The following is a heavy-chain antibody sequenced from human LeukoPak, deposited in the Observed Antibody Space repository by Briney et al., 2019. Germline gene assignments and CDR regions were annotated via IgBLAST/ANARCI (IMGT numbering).Heavy chain of an antibody. CDR1: GYTFTSYG. J-gene: IGHJ5*02. D-gene: IGHD1-26*01. V-gene: IGHV1-18*01. CDR2: ISAYNGNT. CDR3: ARDLRRLVGATTKSWFDP. Sequence: GASVKVSCKASGYTFTSYGISWVRQAPGQGLEWMGWISAYNGNTNYAQKLQGRVTMTTDTSTSTAYMELRSLRSDDTAVYYCARDLRRLVGATTKSWFDPWSQGTLVTVSS.